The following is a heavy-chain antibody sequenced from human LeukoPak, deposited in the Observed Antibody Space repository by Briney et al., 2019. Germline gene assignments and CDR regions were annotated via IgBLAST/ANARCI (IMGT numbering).Heavy chain of an antibody. J-gene: IGHJ6*03. V-gene: IGHV3-30*02. Sequence: PGGSLRLSCAASGFTFSSYGMHWVRQAPGKGLEWVAFIRYDGSNKYYADSVKGRFTISRDNSKNTLYLQMNSLRAEDTAVYYCAKGLEYSSSPAYYYYYMDVWGKGTTVTVSS. D-gene: IGHD6-6*01. CDR1: GFTFSSYG. CDR3: AKGLEYSSSPAYYYYYMDV. CDR2: IRYDGSNK.